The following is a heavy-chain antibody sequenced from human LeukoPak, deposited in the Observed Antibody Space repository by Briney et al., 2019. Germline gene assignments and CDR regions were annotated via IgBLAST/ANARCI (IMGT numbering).Heavy chain of an antibody. CDR3: ARDTALDY. V-gene: IGHV1-46*01. J-gene: IGHJ4*02. Sequence: GASVTVSCKAPGYSFTSYYLHWVRQAPGQGLEWMGIINPSIGSTNYAQKFQGRVTMTWDTSTSTVYMELSSLRSEDTAVYYCARDTALDYWGQGTLVTVSS. CDR1: GYSFTSYY. D-gene: IGHD5-18*01. CDR2: INPSIGST.